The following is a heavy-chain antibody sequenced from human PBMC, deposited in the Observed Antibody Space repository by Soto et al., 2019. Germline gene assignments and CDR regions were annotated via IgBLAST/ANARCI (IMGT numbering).Heavy chain of an antibody. CDR3: AGGGVVDYGDYNT. CDR2: IIPILGIP. V-gene: IGHV1-69*02. Sequence: QVKLVQSGAEVRKPGSSVKVSCETSGATLSNYIIGWVRQAPGQGLEWMGRIIPILGIPNFSQSFQDRLTITADRSTSTIYMELSSLRSEDTAIYVCAGGGVVDYGDYNTWGQGTLVTVSS. CDR1: GATLSNYI. J-gene: IGHJ5*02. D-gene: IGHD4-17*01.